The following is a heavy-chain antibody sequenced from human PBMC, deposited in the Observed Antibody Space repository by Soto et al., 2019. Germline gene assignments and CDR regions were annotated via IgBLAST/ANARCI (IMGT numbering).Heavy chain of an antibody. J-gene: IGHJ4*02. V-gene: IGHV3-21*01. D-gene: IGHD2-2*01. CDR3: VRAPGYCSDTSCYVYFDY. CDR1: GVTCSDYI. CDR2: ISSSSTYI. Sequence: GGSMRLCCAAAGVTCSDYIMNWVSQAPGKGLEWVSSISSSSTYIYYADSVKGRFTISRDNAKNSLYLQVSSLIAEDTAVFYCVRAPGYCSDTSCYVYFDYWGQGSLVTVSS.